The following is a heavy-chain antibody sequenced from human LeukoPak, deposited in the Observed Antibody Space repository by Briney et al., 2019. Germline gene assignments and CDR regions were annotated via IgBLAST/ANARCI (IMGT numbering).Heavy chain of an antibody. J-gene: IGHJ6*03. CDR1: GFTFSSYE. CDR3: AKDRADVDTAFYYYYYMDV. D-gene: IGHD5-18*01. V-gene: IGHV3-48*03. Sequence: GGSLRLSCAASGFTFSSYEMNWVRQAPGKGLEGVSYISGSGSTIYYADSVKGRFTISRDNSKNTLYLQMNSLRAEDTAVYYCAKDRADVDTAFYYYYYMDVWGKGTTVTISS. CDR2: ISGSGSTI.